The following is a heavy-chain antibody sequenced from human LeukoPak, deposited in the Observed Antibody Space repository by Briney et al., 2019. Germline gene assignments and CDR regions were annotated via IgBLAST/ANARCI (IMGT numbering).Heavy chain of an antibody. CDR2: IIPIFGTA. J-gene: IGHJ3*02. D-gene: IGHD3-3*01. CDR3: ARVLRGITIFGVVTDAFDI. Sequence: ASVKVSCKASGGTFSSYAISWVRQAPGQGLEWMGGIIPIFGTANYAQKFQGRDTITADESTSTAYMELSSLRSEDTAVYYCARVLRGITIFGVVTDAFDIWGQGTMVTVSS. V-gene: IGHV1-69*13. CDR1: GGTFSSYA.